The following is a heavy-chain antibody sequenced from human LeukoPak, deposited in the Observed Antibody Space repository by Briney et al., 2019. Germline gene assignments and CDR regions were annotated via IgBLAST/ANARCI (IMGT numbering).Heavy chain of an antibody. CDR2: IWYGGSNK. J-gene: IGHJ6*03. D-gene: IGHD5-24*01. CDR3: AKDVARYTDYYYMDV. Sequence: GGSLGLSCAASGFTFSSYGMHWVRQAPGKGLEWVAVIWYGGSNKYYADSVKGRFTISRDNSKNTLYLQMNSLRAEDTAVYYCAKDVARYTDYYYMDVWGKGTTVTVSS. CDR1: GFTFSSYG. V-gene: IGHV3-33*06.